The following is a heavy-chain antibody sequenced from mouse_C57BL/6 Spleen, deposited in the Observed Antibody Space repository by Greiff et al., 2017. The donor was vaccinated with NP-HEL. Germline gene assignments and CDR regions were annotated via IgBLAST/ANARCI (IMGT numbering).Heavy chain of an antibody. CDR2: IRSKSNNYAT. Sequence: EVQLVESGGGLVQPKGSLKLSCAASGFSFNTYAMNWVRQAPGKGLEWVARIRSKSNNYATYYADSVKDRFTISRDDSESMLYLQMNNLKTEDTAMYYCVSHWDVWFAYWGQGTLVTVSA. D-gene: IGHD4-1*01. CDR1: GFSFNTYA. CDR3: VSHWDVWFAY. J-gene: IGHJ3*01. V-gene: IGHV10-1*01.